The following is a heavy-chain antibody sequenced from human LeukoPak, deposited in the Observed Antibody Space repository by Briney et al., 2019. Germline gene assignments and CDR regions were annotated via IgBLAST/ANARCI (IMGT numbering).Heavy chain of an antibody. Sequence: ASVKVSCKASGYTFTGYYMHWVRHAPGQGLEWMGWINPNSGGTNYAQKFQGRVTMTRDTSISTAYMELRRLRSDDTAVYYCARERPTFGVAARTYYYMDVWGKGTTVTVSS. J-gene: IGHJ6*03. CDR1: GYTFTGYY. CDR2: INPNSGGT. V-gene: IGHV1-2*02. CDR3: ARERPTFGVAARTYYYMDV. D-gene: IGHD3-3*01.